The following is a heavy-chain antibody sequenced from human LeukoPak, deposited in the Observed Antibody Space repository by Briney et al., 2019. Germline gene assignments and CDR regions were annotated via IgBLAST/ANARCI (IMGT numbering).Heavy chain of an antibody. J-gene: IGHJ5*02. V-gene: IGHV3-23*01. D-gene: IGHD3-16*01. CDR1: GFTFSTYS. Sequence: GGSLRLSCLASGFTFSTYSLSWVRQAPGTGLEWVSLINDVGDTTNYADSVKGRFTISRDNTKNILYLHMSHLRAEDTAVYYCARSRPLPHDRIRFGPFDPWGQGTLVTVSS. CDR2: INDVGDTT. CDR3: ARSRPLPHDRIRFGPFDP.